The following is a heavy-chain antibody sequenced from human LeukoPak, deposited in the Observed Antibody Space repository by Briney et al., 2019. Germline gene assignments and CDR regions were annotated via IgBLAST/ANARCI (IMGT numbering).Heavy chain of an antibody. CDR2: ISSSSSYI. Sequence: PGGSLRLSCAASGFTFSSYSTNWVRQAPGKGLEWVSSISSSSSYIYYADSVKGRFTTSRDNAKNSLYLQMNSLRAEDTAVYYCARDTAMALDYWGQGTLVTVSS. V-gene: IGHV3-21*01. CDR1: GFTFSSYS. D-gene: IGHD5-18*01. CDR3: ARDTAMALDY. J-gene: IGHJ4*02.